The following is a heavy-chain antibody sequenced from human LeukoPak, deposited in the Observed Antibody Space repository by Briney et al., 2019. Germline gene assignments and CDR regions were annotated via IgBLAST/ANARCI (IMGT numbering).Heavy chain of an antibody. CDR2: INPNSGGT. Sequence: GASVKVSCKASGYTFTGYYMHWVRQAPGQGLEWMGWINPNSGGTNYAQKFQGRVTMTWDTSISAVYMELIRLTSDDTAVYYCAREPNEIIREFDSWGQGTLVTVTS. V-gene: IGHV1-2*02. CDR3: AREPNEIIREFDS. CDR1: GYTFTGYY. J-gene: IGHJ4*02. D-gene: IGHD1-26*01.